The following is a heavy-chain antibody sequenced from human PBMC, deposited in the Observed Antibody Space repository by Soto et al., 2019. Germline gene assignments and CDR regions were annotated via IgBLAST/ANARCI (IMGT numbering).Heavy chain of an antibody. D-gene: IGHD2-21*02. CDR3: ARSGVTGIVIPSHWFDP. CDR1: GDSIGGVGY. J-gene: IGHJ5*02. CDR2: ISSSGST. V-gene: IGHV4-31*03. Sequence: SETLSLTCTVSGDSIGGVGYWSWIRQFPGRGLEWIGRISSSGSTYYNPALNNRISLSLDTSQNQFSLKLLSVTAADTAIYYCARSGVTGIVIPSHWFDPWGQGTLVTVSS.